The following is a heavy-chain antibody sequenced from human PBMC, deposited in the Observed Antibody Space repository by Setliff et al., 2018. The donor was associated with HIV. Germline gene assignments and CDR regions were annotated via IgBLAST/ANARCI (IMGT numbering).Heavy chain of an antibody. Sequence: SGPTLVNPTQTLTLTCTFSGFSLSTSGVGVGWIRQPPGKALEWLAIIYLHGGGRYSPYLKSRLTITKDTSKNQVVLTMTNIDPVDTATYYCAHRPNSGYDLNFDYWGQGIQVTVSS. J-gene: IGHJ4*02. CDR1: GFSLSTSGVG. V-gene: IGHV2-5*01. D-gene: IGHD5-12*01. CDR2: IYLHGGG. CDR3: AHRPNSGYDLNFDY.